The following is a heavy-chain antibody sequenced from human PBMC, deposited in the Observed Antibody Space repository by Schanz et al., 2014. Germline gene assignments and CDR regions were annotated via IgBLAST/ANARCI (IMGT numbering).Heavy chain of an antibody. CDR3: ARTTFGKGKTYLGDYHYYHYMDV. CDR2: FIPILDVG. V-gene: IGHV1-69*02. J-gene: IGHJ6*03. Sequence: QVQLVQSGAEVKKPGSSVKVSCKASRSTFSSYTISWVRQARGQGLEWVGRFIPILDVGNYAQQFQGRVTMTTDTSTSTAYMELRSLRSDDTAVYYCARTTFGKGKTYLGDYHYYHYMDVWGNGTTVTVSS. D-gene: IGHD4-17*01. CDR1: RSTFSSYT.